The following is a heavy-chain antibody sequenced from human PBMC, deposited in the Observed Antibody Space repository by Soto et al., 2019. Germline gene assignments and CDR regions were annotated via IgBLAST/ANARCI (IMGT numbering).Heavy chain of an antibody. Sequence: QVQLVQSGAEVKKPGSSVKVSCKASGGTFSSYAISWVRQAPGQGLEWMGGIIPIFGTANYAQKFQGRVTITADESTSTAYMELSSLSSEDTAVYYCARVYSRVVTASGYFDLWGRGTLVTVSS. V-gene: IGHV1-69*01. CDR3: ARVYSRVVTASGYFDL. D-gene: IGHD2-21*02. CDR1: GGTFSSYA. CDR2: IIPIFGTA. J-gene: IGHJ2*01.